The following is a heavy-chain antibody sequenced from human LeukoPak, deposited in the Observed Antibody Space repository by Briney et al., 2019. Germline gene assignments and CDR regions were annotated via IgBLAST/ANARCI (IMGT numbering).Heavy chain of an antibody. Sequence: ASVKVSCTASGYTFTGYYIHWVRQAPGQGLEWMGRINPNSGGTNYAQNFQGRVTMTRDTSISTAYMELSRLTSDDAAVYYCARDMGGSFPFWGQGTLVTVSS. CDR3: ARDMGGSFPF. CDR2: INPNSGGT. V-gene: IGHV1-2*06. J-gene: IGHJ4*02. CDR1: GYTFTGYY. D-gene: IGHD1-26*01.